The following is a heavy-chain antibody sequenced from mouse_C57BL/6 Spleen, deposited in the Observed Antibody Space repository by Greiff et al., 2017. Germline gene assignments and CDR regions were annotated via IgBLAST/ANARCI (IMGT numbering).Heavy chain of an antibody. D-gene: IGHD2-2*01. V-gene: IGHV1-15*01. CDR1: GYTFTAYD. Sequence: QVQLQQSGAELVRPGASLTLSCKASGYTFTAYDMHWVKQTPVSGLEWIGAIDPEPGGPAYNQRFKGKAILTADKSSSTAYMELRSLTSEDTAVYNCTINEENGYDADWGQGTTLTVSS. CDR2: IDPEPGGP. J-gene: IGHJ2*01. CDR3: TINEENGYDAD.